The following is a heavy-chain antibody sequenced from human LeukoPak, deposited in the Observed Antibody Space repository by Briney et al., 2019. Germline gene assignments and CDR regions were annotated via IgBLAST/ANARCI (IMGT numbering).Heavy chain of an antibody. V-gene: IGHV4-59*01. Sequence: PSETLSLTCTVSGGSISSYYWSWIRQPPGKGLEWIGYIYYSGSTNYNPSLKSRVTISVDTSKNQFSLKLSSVTAADTAVYYCARTVGSSSPIDYWGQGTLVTVSS. D-gene: IGHD6-6*01. CDR1: GGSISSYY. CDR3: ARTVGSSSPIDY. J-gene: IGHJ4*02. CDR2: IYYSGST.